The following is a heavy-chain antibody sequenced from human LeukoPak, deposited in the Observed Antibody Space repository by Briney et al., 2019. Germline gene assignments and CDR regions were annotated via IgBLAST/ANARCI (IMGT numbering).Heavy chain of an antibody. Sequence: ASVKVSSKASGYTFTDYYMHWVRQAPGQGLEWMRWINPYSGGTNYAQKFQGRVTMTRDTSISTVYMELSRLRSDDTAVYYCAREDADTAMVAHFDYWGQGTLVTVSS. J-gene: IGHJ4*02. CDR2: INPYSGGT. CDR3: AREDADTAMVAHFDY. D-gene: IGHD5-18*01. CDR1: GYTFTDYY. V-gene: IGHV1-2*02.